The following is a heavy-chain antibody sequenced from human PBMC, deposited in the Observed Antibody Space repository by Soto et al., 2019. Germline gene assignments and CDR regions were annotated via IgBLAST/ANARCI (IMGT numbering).Heavy chain of an antibody. V-gene: IGHV3-23*01. D-gene: IGHD3-22*01. CDR2: ITGSGSGYNT. Sequence: GGSLRLSCAASGFTFISYAISWVRLAPGKGLEWVSTITGSGSGYNTFYTDSVKGRFSISRDNSENTVYLQMNSLRAEDTAVYYCARQKIVVVPDAFDIWGQGTMVTVSS. CDR1: GFTFISYA. CDR3: ARQKIVVVPDAFDI. J-gene: IGHJ3*02.